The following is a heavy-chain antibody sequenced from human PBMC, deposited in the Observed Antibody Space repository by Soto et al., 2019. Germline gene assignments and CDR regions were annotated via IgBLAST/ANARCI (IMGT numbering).Heavy chain of an antibody. CDR2: IYHSGST. CDR1: GGPISSSNW. J-gene: IGHJ6*02. CDR3: ARLVANGTYYYYGMDV. Sequence: SDTLYLTCALSGGPISSSNWSGWVRQPPGKGLEWIGEIYHSGSTNYNPPLKSRVTISVDESKNQFSLKLSSVTAADTAVYYCARLVANGTYYYYGMDVWGQGTTVTVS. D-gene: IGHD2-15*01. V-gene: IGHV4-4*02.